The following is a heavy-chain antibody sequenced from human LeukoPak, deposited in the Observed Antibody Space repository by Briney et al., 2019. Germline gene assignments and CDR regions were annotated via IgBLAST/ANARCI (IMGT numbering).Heavy chain of an antibody. Sequence: PGGSLRLSCAASGFTFCSYWMHWVRQAPGKGLVWVSRIRNDERITNYADSVKGRFTISRANGKNTLYLQMTSVRAEDTAVYFCATYRGYPVDYWGEGTLVTVSS. CDR1: GFTFCSYW. D-gene: IGHD1-1*01. CDR3: ATYRGYPVDY. CDR2: IRNDERIT. V-gene: IGHV3-74*01. J-gene: IGHJ4*02.